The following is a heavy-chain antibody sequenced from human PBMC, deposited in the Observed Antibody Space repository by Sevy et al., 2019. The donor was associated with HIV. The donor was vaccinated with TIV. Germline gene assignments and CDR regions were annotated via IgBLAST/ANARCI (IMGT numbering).Heavy chain of an antibody. V-gene: IGHV3-23*01. CDR2: ISHGGGTT. D-gene: IGHD2-2*01. CDR3: ARRYLPNAPPALDY. J-gene: IGHJ4*02. CDR1: GFTFNNYV. Sequence: GGSLRLSCAASGFTFNNYVMNWVRQAPGKGLEWVSVISHGGGTTYYADSVKGRFTISRDDSKDTVYLEMNSLRAEDTAVYYCARRYLPNAPPALDYWGQGTLVTVSS.